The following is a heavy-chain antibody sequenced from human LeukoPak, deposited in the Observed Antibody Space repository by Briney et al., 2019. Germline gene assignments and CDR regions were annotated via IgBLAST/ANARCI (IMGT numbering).Heavy chain of an antibody. J-gene: IGHJ4*02. CDR2: ISSNGGST. CDR3: ARESQYSSGWYYFDY. Sequence: GGSLRLSCAASGFTFSSYAMHWVRQAPGKGLEYVSAISSNGGSTYYANSVKGRFTISRDSSKNTLYLQMGSLRAEDMAVYYCARESQYSSGWYYFDYWGQGTLVTVSS. V-gene: IGHV3-64*01. D-gene: IGHD6-19*01. CDR1: GFTFSSYA.